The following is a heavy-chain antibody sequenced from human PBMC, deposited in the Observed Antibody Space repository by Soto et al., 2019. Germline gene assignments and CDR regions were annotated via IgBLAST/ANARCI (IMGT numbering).Heavy chain of an antibody. CDR3: ARDRCSSTSCYPDYYYGMDV. CDR2: ISYDGSNK. Sequence: GSLRLSCAASGFTFSSYAMHWVRQAPGKGLEWVAVISYDGSNKYYADSVKGRFTISRDNSKNTLYLQMNSLRAEDTAVYYCARDRCSSTSCYPDYYYGMDVWGQGTTVTVS. V-gene: IGHV3-30-3*01. J-gene: IGHJ6*02. D-gene: IGHD2-2*01. CDR1: GFTFSSYA.